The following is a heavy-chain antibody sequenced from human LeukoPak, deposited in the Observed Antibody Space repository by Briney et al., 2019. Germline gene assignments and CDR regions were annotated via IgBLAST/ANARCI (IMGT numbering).Heavy chain of an antibody. CDR3: ATDGAVAGTAYPEY. J-gene: IGHJ4*02. V-gene: IGHV1-2*02. CDR2: INPNSGGT. D-gene: IGHD6-19*01. Sequence: EASVKVSCKASGYTFTRYYIHWVRQAPGQGLEWMGWINPNSGGTKYAQKFQGRVTMTRDTSISTAYMELSSLTSDDTALYYCATDGAVAGTAYPEYWGQGTLVTVSS. CDR1: GYTFTRYY.